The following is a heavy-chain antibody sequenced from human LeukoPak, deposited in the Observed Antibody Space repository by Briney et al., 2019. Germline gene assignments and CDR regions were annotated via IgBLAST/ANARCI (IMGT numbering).Heavy chain of an antibody. Sequence: SQTLSLTCTVPGGSISSGSYYWSWIRQPAGKGLEWIGRIYTSGSTNYNPSLKSRVTISVDTSKNQFSLKLSSVTAADTAVYYCARAAPYYDFWSGYYTSYGSGSYYFDYWGQGTLVTVSS. D-gene: IGHD3-3*01. V-gene: IGHV4-61*02. CDR2: IYTSGST. J-gene: IGHJ4*02. CDR3: ARAAPYYDFWSGYYTSYGSGSYYFDY. CDR1: GGSISSGSYY.